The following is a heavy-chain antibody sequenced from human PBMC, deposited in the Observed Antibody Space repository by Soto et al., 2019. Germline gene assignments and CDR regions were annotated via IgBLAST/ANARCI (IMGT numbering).Heavy chain of an antibody. V-gene: IGHV3-30-3*01. Sequence: PGGSLRLSCAASGFTFSSYAMHWVRQAPGKGLEWVAVISYDGSNKYYADSVKGRFTISRDNSKNTLYLQMNSLRAEDTAVYYCARGTYYDFWSGYPPYGMDVWGQGTTVTVSS. CDR1: GFTFSSYA. CDR3: ARGTYYDFWSGYPPYGMDV. CDR2: ISYDGSNK. J-gene: IGHJ6*02. D-gene: IGHD3-3*01.